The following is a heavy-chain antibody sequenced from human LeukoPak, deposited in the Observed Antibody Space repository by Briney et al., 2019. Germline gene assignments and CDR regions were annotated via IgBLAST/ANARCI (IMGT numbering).Heavy chain of an antibody. CDR1: GGSFSGYY. J-gene: IGHJ6*03. Sequence: SETLSLTCAVYGGSFSGYYWSWIRQPPGKGLEWIGEINHRGSTSYSPSLKSRVTISVDTSKNQFFLKLRSVTAADTAVYYCARRLGRKFGERFYYYHYMDVWGKGTTVTISS. CDR2: INHRGST. CDR3: ARRLGRKFGERFYYYHYMDV. D-gene: IGHD3-10*01. V-gene: IGHV4-34*01.